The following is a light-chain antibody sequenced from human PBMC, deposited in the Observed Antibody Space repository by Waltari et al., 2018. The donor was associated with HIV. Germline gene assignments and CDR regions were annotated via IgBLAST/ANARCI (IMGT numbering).Light chain of an antibody. CDR3: AAWDDSLGGFV. CDR1: GSAIGSTT. J-gene: IGLJ1*01. V-gene: IGLV1-47*01. Sequence: QSALTQSPSASAAPGRSLTISCAGTGSAIGSTTVFWFPKFPTSAPKLLIFGSRRRPSGVPDRFSASKSGTSASLVIGGLRTEDEADYYCAAWDDSLGGFVVGTGTKVTVL. CDR2: GSR.